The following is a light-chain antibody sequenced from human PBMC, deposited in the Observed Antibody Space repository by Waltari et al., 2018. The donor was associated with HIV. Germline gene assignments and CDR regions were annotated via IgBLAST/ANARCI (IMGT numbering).Light chain of an antibody. CDR1: HSVSSN. CDR3: QHYNNWLLT. J-gene: IGKJ3*01. CDR2: GAS. V-gene: IGKV3-15*01. Sequence: EIVITQSPATLSVSPGERATLSGRASHSVSSNLAWYQQKPGQAHRLLIYGASTRPTGIPARFSGSGSGTELTLTISSLQSEDFAVYYCQHYNNWLLTFGPGTKVDIK.